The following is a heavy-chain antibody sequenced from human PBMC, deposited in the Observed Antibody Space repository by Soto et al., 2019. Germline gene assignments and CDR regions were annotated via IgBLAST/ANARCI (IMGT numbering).Heavy chain of an antibody. CDR3: ARDLPPVDY. CDR1: GYTFSSYH. V-gene: IGHV1-18*01. J-gene: IGHJ4*02. Sequence: QIQLVQSGAEVKKPGASVKVSCKASGYTFSSYHITWVRQAPGQGLEWMGWISAYNGNTNYTQNLQGRVTMTTDPSTSTAYMELRSLRSDDTAVYYCARDLPPVDYWGQGTLVTVSS. CDR2: ISAYNGNT.